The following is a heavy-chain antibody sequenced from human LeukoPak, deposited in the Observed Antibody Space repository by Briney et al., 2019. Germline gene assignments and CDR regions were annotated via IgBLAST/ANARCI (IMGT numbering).Heavy chain of an antibody. CDR3: ARGPPRGVVVITTPLGY. J-gene: IGHJ4*02. V-gene: IGHV1-46*01. CDR2: INPTGDST. CDR1: GYTFTSYY. Sequence: GASVKVSCKASGYTFTSYYMHWVRQAPGQGLEWMGLINPTGDSTGYAQKFQGRVTLTRDMSTSTVYMELSSLRSEDTAVYYCARGPPRGVVVITTPLGYWGQGTLVTVSS. D-gene: IGHD3-22*01.